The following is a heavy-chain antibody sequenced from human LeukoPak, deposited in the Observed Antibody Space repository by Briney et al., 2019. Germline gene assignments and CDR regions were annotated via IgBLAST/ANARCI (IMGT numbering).Heavy chain of an antibody. D-gene: IGHD3-9*01. V-gene: IGHV3-66*01. Sequence: GGSLRLSCAASGFTVSSNYMSWVRQAPGKGLEWVSVIYSGGSTYYADSVKGRFTISRDNSKNTLYLQMNSLRAEDTAVYYCARDGYDILTGYYSGYWGQGTLVTVSS. CDR3: ARDGYDILTGYYSGY. J-gene: IGHJ4*02. CDR2: IYSGGST. CDR1: GFTVSSNY.